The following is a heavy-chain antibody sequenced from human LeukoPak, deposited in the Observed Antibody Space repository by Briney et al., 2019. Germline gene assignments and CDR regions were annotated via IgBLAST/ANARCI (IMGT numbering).Heavy chain of an antibody. J-gene: IGHJ3*02. Sequence: ASVKVSCKASGYTFTSYGIGWVRQAPGQGLEWMGWISAYNGNTNYAQKLQGRVTMTTDTSTSTAYMELRSLRSDDTAVYYCARDGGDFWSGQSAFDIWGQGTMVTVSS. CDR3: ARDGGDFWSGQSAFDI. CDR2: ISAYNGNT. V-gene: IGHV1-18*01. CDR1: GYTFTSYG. D-gene: IGHD3-3*01.